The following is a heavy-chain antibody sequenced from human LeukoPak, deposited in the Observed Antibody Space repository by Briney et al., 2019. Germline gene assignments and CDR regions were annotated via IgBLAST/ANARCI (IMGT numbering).Heavy chain of an antibody. CDR2: IKQDGSEK. CDR3: ARMYYYDSSGGSGFDP. V-gene: IGHV3-7*01. Sequence: GGSLRLSCVASGFTFSSYWMSWVRQAPGKGLEWVANIKQDGSEKYYVDSVKGRFTISRDNAKNSLYLQMNSLRAEYTAAYYCARMYYYDSSGGSGFDPWGQGTLVTVSS. CDR1: GFTFSSYW. J-gene: IGHJ5*02. D-gene: IGHD3-22*01.